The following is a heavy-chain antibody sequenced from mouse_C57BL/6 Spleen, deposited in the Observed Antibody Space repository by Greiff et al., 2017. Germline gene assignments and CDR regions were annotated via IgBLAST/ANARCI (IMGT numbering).Heavy chain of an antibody. V-gene: IGHV5-6*01. CDR2: ISSSGSYT. J-gene: IGHJ4*01. Sequence: EVKVVESGGDLVKPGGSLKLSCAASGFTFSSYGMSWVRQTPDKRLEWVATISSSGSYTYYPESVKGRFTISRNNAKNTLYLQMSRLKSEDTAMYFYARPRLPQLYYAMDYWGQGTSVTVSS. CDR1: GFTFSSYG. D-gene: IGHD2-2*01. CDR3: ARPRLPQLYYAMDY.